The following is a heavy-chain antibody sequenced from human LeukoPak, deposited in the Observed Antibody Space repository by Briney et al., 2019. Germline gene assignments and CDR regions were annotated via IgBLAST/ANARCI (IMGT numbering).Heavy chain of an antibody. CDR1: GDSVSSNGAT. J-gene: IGHJ4*02. D-gene: IGHD6-19*01. CDR3: ARAPHGSGCDY. V-gene: IGHV6-1*01. Sequence: SQTLSLTCAISGDSVSSNGATWIWIRQSPSRGLEWLGRTYYRSKWYNDYGLSVKSRITVNPDTSKNQFSLQLNSVTPEGTAVYYCARAPHGSGCDYWSQGTLVTVSS. CDR2: TYYRSKWYN.